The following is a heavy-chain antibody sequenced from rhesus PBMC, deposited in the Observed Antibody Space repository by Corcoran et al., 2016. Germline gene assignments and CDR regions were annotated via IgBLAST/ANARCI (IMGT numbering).Heavy chain of an antibody. J-gene: IGHJ4*01. CDR2: NDGRRGNT. CDR3: ARGWNYYDSGYYFDY. Sequence: QVQLQESGPGMVQPSETLCLTCAVSGGSFRRYWWGWIRQPPRQGLEWIGSNDGRRGNTKNKPPHKSRATISRYTSKNQFSVKLSCVTAGDTAVYYCARGWNYYDSGYYFDYWGQGVRVTVSS. D-gene: IGHD3-28*01. CDR1: GGSFRRYW. V-gene: IGHV4-165*01.